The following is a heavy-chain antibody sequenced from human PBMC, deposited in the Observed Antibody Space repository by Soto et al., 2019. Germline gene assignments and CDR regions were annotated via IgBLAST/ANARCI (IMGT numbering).Heavy chain of an antibody. D-gene: IGHD5-12*01. Sequence: GGSLRLSCAASGFTFSSYGMHWVRQAPGKGLEWVAVISYDGSNKYYADSVKGRFTISRDNAKNSLYLQMNSLRAEDTAVYYCARSFNLRLTWLDYWGQGTLVTVSS. CDR2: ISYDGSNK. CDR3: ARSFNLRLTWLDY. CDR1: GFTFSSYG. V-gene: IGHV3-30*03. J-gene: IGHJ4*02.